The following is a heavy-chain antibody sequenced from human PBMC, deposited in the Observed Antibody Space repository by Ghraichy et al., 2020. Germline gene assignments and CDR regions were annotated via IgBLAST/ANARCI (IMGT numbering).Heavy chain of an antibody. J-gene: IGHJ4*02. CDR2: IYYSGST. Sequence: SETLSLTCTVSGGSVSSVSYYWSWIRQPPGKGLEWIGYIYYSGSTNYNPSLKSRVTISVDTSKNQFSLKLSSVTAADTAVYYCARQKTEKPQHLWFSGVVGYLDYWGQGTLVTVSS. V-gene: IGHV4-61*01. CDR3: ARQKTEKPQHLWFSGVVGYLDY. CDR1: GGSVSSVSYY. D-gene: IGHD5-18*01.